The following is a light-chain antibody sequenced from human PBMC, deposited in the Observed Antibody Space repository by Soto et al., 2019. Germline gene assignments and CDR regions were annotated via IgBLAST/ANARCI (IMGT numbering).Light chain of an antibody. Sequence: DIQMTQSPSTLSGSVGDRVTITCRTSQTISSRLAWYQQKPGKAPKLLIYKASTLKSGVPSRFSGSGSGTEFTLTISSLQPDDFATYYCQHYNSYSEAFGPGTKV. CDR1: QTISSR. CDR2: KAS. J-gene: IGKJ1*01. V-gene: IGKV1-5*03. CDR3: QHYNSYSEA.